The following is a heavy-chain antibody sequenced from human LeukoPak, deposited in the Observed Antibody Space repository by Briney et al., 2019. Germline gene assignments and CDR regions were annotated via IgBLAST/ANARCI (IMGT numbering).Heavy chain of an antibody. V-gene: IGHV3-9*01. CDR1: GFNFDDNA. CDR2: ISWNSGSI. Sequence: PLRLSCAASGFNFDDNAMHWVRQAPGKGLEWVSRISWNSGSIAYADSVKGRFTISRDNAKNSLYLQMNSLRAEDTALYYCARDIRIAVAATSNYYYGMDVWGQGTTVTVSS. J-gene: IGHJ6*02. CDR3: ARDIRIAVAATSNYYYGMDV. D-gene: IGHD6-19*01.